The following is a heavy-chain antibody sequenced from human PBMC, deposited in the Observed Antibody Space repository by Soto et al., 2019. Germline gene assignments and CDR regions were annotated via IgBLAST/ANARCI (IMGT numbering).Heavy chain of an antibody. CDR1: GFTFDDYV. J-gene: IGHJ4*02. Sequence: EVQLVESGGGLVQPGRSLRLSCAASGFTFDDYVVHWVRQVPGKGLEWVSGIDWNSGAIGYADSVKGRFIISRDSAKNSLFLQMNSLRAEDSGIYYCARVTAGSGSYQIALWGQGPLVTVSS. CDR3: ARVTAGSGSYQIAL. D-gene: IGHD3-10*01. V-gene: IGHV3-9*01. CDR2: IDWNSGAI.